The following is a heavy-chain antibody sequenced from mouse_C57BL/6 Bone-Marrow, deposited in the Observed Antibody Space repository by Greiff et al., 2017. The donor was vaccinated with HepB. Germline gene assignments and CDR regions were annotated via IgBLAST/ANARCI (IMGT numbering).Heavy chain of an antibody. J-gene: IGHJ1*03. V-gene: IGHV5-17*01. CDR3: ARTTVVTYWYFDV. Sequence: EVKLMESGGGLVKPGGSLKLSCAASGFTFSDYGMHWVRQAPEKGLEWVAYISSGSSTIYYADTVKGRFTISRDNAKNTLFLQMTSLRSEDTAMYCCARTTVVTYWYFDVWGTGTTVTVSS. D-gene: IGHD1-1*01. CDR1: GFTFSDYG. CDR2: ISSGSSTI.